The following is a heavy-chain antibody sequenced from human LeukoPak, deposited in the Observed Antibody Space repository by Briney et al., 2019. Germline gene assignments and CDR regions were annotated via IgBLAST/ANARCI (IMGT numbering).Heavy chain of an antibody. CDR2: INANSGGT. V-gene: IGHV1-2*02. CDR1: GYTFTDYY. D-gene: IGHD3-22*01. J-gene: IGHJ4*02. CDR3: ARDAYYFDSGQFDH. Sequence: ASVKVSCKASGYTFTDYYIHWVRQAPGQGLEWMGWINANSGGTNYAQKFQGRVTMTRDTSISTAYMELSRLRSDDTAVYYCARDAYYFDSGQFDHWGQGTLFTVSS.